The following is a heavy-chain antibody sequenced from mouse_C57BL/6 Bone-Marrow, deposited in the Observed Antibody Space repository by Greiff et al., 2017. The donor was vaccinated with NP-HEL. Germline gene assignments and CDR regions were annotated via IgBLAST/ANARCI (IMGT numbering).Heavy chain of an antibody. CDR2: ISNGGGST. CDR1: GFTFSDYY. J-gene: IGHJ4*01. Sequence: DVKLVESGGGLVQPGGSLKLSCAASGFTFSDYYMYWVRQTPEKRLEWVAYISNGGGSTYYPDTVKGRFTISRDNAKNTLYLQMSRLKSEDTAMYYCARQRGRDYAMDYWGQGTSVTVSS. V-gene: IGHV5-12*01. CDR3: ARQRGRDYAMDY.